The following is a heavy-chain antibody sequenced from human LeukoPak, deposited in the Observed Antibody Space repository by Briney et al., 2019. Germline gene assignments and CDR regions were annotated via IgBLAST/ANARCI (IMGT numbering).Heavy chain of an antibody. Sequence: PSETLSLTCTVSGGSISSYYWSWIRQPAGKGLEWIGRVYSTGSTNYNPSLKSRVTMSVDTSKNQFSLRLRSVTAADTAVYYCARQIASAGTAGFDFWGQGALVTVSS. D-gene: IGHD6-13*01. CDR2: VYSTGST. CDR1: GGSISSYY. CDR3: ARQIASAGTAGFDF. V-gene: IGHV4-4*07. J-gene: IGHJ4*02.